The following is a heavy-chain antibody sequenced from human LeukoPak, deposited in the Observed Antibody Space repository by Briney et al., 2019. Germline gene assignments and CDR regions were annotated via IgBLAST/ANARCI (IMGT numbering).Heavy chain of an antibody. J-gene: IGHJ3*02. Sequence: GGSLRLSCAASGFTFSSYAMSWVRQAPGKGLEWLSAISGSGGSTYYADSVKGRFTISRDNSKNTLYRQMNSLRAEDTAVYYCAKLKYSSSWEDGFDIWGQGTMVTVSS. CDR2: ISGSGGST. D-gene: IGHD6-13*01. CDR3: AKLKYSSSWEDGFDI. CDR1: GFTFSSYA. V-gene: IGHV3-23*01.